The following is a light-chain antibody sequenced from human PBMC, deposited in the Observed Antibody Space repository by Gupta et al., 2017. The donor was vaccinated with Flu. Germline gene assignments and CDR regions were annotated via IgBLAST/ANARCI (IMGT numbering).Light chain of an antibody. CDR3: QQYGSSPRT. Sequence: EIVLTQSPGTLSLSPGERATLSCRATQSVSSNFLAWYQQKPGQAPRLLIYGASSRAAGIPDRFRGGGSGTDFTLTISRLEPEDFAVYYCQQYGSSPRTFGQGTKVEIK. J-gene: IGKJ1*01. CDR2: GAS. CDR1: QSVSSNF. V-gene: IGKV3-20*01.